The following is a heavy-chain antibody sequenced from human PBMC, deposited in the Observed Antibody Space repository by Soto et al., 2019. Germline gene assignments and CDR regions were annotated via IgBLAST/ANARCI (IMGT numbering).Heavy chain of an antibody. CDR3: AKVRYSSPMGYYYGMDV. D-gene: IGHD2-2*01. CDR2: ITHRGSP. J-gene: IGHJ6*02. V-gene: IGHV4-34*01. CDR1: GGSFSGYH. Sequence: QVQLQQWGAGLLKPSETLSLTCAVYGGSFSGYHWTWIRQPPGRGLDWIGEITHRGSPNYNPSLRSRVTISVDTSKNQFSLNLRSVTAADTAVYYCAKVRYSSPMGYYYGMDVWGQGTTVTVSS.